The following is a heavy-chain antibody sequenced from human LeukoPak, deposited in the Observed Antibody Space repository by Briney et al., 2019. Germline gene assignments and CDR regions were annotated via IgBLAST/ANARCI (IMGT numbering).Heavy chain of an antibody. CDR2: INHSGST. D-gene: IGHD5-18*01. J-gene: IGHJ4*02. V-gene: IGHV4-34*01. Sequence: SETLSLTCTVSGGSISSYYWSWIRQPPGKGLEWIGEINHSGSTNYNPSLKSRVTISVDTSKNQFSLKLSSVTAADTAVYYCARGGYSYGTRIDYWGQGTLVTVSS. CDR3: ARGGYSYGTRIDY. CDR1: GGSISSYY.